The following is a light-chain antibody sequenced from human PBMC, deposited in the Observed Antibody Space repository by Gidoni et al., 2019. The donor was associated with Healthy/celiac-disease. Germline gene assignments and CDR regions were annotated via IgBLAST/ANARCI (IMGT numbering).Light chain of an antibody. CDR1: SSHIGAGYD. CDR2: GNS. Sequence: QSVLTQPPSVSGAPGQRVTISCTGSSSHIGAGYDVHWYQQLPGTAPKLLIYGNSHRPSGFPDRFSGSKSGTSASLAITGLQADDEADYYCQSYDSSLSSHVVFGGGTKLTVL. J-gene: IGLJ2*01. CDR3: QSYDSSLSSHVV. V-gene: IGLV1-40*01.